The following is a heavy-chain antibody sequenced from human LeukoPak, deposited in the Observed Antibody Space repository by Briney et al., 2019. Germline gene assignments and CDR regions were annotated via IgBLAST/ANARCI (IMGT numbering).Heavy chain of an antibody. V-gene: IGHV1-46*01. Sequence: GASVKVSFKASGYTFTSYYMHWVRQPPGQGLEWMGIINPSGGSTSYAQKFQGRVTMTRDTSTSTVYMELSSLRSEDTAVYYCARASRCSGGSCFPYGMDVWGQGTTVNVSS. D-gene: IGHD2-15*01. CDR2: INPSGGST. CDR1: GYTFTSYY. J-gene: IGHJ6*02. CDR3: ARASRCSGGSCFPYGMDV.